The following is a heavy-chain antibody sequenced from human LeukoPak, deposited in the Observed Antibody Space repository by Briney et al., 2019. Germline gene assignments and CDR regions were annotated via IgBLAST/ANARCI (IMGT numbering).Heavy chain of an antibody. J-gene: IGHJ4*02. CDR3: ARGGIGYCTSSSCYFDY. CDR1: GDSVSSAA. Sequence: SQTLSLTCAISGDSVSSAAWNWIRQSPSRGLEWLGRTYYRSKWYTDYAVSVKSRITISPDTSKNQFSLQLNSVTPEDTAVYYCARGGIGYCTSSSCYFDYWGQGTLVTVSS. D-gene: IGHD2-2*01. CDR2: TYYRSKWYT. V-gene: IGHV6-1*01.